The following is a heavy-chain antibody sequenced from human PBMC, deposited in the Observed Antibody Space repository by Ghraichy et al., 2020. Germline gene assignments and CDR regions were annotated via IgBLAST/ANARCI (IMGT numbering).Heavy chain of an antibody. CDR1: GGSFSGYY. D-gene: IGHD4-23*01. J-gene: IGHJ4*02. Sequence: SETLSLTCAVYGGSFSGYYWSWIRQPPGKGLEWIGEINHSGSTNYNPSLKSRVTISVDTSKNQFSLKLSSVTAADTAVYYCARADRGYGGKTQFRYWGQGTLVTVSS. CDR3: ARADRGYGGKTQFRY. CDR2: INHSGST. V-gene: IGHV4-34*01.